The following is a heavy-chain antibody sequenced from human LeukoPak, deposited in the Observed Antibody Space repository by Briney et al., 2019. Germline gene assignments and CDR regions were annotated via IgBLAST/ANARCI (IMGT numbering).Heavy chain of an antibody. CDR3: ARDFSPPHWSENSGYFDS. D-gene: IGHD1-26*01. V-gene: IGHV3-21*01. CDR2: ITTSSRYI. Sequence: GGSLRLSCTASPLTFSSYTLNWVRLAPGKGLKWGSSITTSSRYIYYADSVKGRFTISRDNAKDSLYLQMNSLRVGDTAVYYCARDFSPPHWSENSGYFDSLGQGTLVTVSS. CDR1: PLTFSSYT. J-gene: IGHJ4*02.